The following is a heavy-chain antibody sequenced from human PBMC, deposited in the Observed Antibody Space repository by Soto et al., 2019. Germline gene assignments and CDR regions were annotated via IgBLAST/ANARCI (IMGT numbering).Heavy chain of an antibody. CDR1: GGTFSSYA. V-gene: IGHV1-69*12. CDR2: IIPIFGTA. CDR3: ATDARGYSSHPTFDY. Sequence: QVQLVQSGAEVKKPGSSVKVSCKASGGTFSSYAISWVRQAPGQGLEWMGGIIPIFGTANYAQKFQGRVTITADEATSAAYMELSSLRSEDTAVYYCATDARGYSSHPTFDYWGQGTLVTVSS. D-gene: IGHD5-18*01. J-gene: IGHJ4*02.